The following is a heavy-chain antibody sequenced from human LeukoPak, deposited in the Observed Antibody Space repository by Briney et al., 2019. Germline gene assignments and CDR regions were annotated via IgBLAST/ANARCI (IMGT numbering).Heavy chain of an antibody. CDR2: IYGGGST. CDR3: ARKSAGYHFDY. D-gene: IGHD3-16*02. CDR1: GFTVSSNY. V-gene: IGHV3-53*01. Sequence: GGSLRLSCAASGFTVSSNYMSWVRQAPGKGLEWVSVIYGGGSTYYADSVKGRFTISRDNSKSTLYLQMNSPRAEDTAVYYCARKSAGYHFDYWGQGTLVTVSS. J-gene: IGHJ4*02.